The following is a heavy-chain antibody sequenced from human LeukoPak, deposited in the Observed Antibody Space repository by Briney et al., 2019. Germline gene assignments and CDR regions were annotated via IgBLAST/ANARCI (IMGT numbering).Heavy chain of an antibody. Sequence: GGSLRLSCAASGFKFSSYGMHWVRQAPGKGLEWVAVLSYDGRDKYYADSVKGRFTISRDNSKNTFYLQMNSLRPEDTAVYYCAKDGEGAAASYYFDYWGQGTLVTVFS. CDR3: AKDGEGAAASYYFDY. J-gene: IGHJ4*02. V-gene: IGHV3-30*18. CDR2: LSYDGRDK. D-gene: IGHD7-27*01. CDR1: GFKFSSYG.